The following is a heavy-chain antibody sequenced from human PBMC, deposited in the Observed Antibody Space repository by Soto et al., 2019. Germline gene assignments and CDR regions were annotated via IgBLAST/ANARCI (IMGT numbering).Heavy chain of an antibody. CDR1: GHSFTNDW. V-gene: IGHV5-51*01. J-gene: IGHJ5*02. CDR2: IYPGDSNT. CDR3: ARQGYCSNTACYTVDP. D-gene: IGHD2-2*02. Sequence: GESLKISCTGSGHSFTNDWIGWVRQMPGKGLEWMGIIYPGDSNTRYSPSFQGQVTISADKSISTAYLQWSSLKASDTAMYFCARQGYCSNTACYTVDPWGQGTLVTVSS.